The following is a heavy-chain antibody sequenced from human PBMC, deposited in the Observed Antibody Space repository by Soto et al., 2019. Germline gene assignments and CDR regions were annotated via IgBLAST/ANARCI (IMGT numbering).Heavy chain of an antibody. J-gene: IGHJ4*02. CDR1: GGTFSSYA. V-gene: IGHV1-69*13. CDR3: ARDRGYSSGHWDY. D-gene: IGHD6-19*01. Sequence: SVKVSCKASGGTFSSYAISWVRQAPGQGLEWMGGIIPLFGTANYAQKFQGRVTITAGESTSTAYIELSSLRSEDTAVYYCARDRGYSSGHWDYWGQGTLVTVSS. CDR2: IIPLFGTA.